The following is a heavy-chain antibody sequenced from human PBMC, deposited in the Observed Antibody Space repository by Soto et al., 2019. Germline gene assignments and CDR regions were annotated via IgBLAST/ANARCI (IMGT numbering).Heavy chain of an antibody. D-gene: IGHD6-6*01. Sequence: EVQLVESGGGLVQPGGSLRLSCAASGFTFSSYEMNWVRQAPGKGLEWVSYISSSGSTIYYADSVKGRFTISRDNAKNSLYLQINSLRAEDTAVYYCARLSLQLVTARRVRNGDNPSDYWGQGTLVTVSS. CDR1: GFTFSSYE. J-gene: IGHJ4*02. V-gene: IGHV3-48*03. CDR3: ARLSLQLVTARRVRNGDNPSDY. CDR2: ISSSGSTI.